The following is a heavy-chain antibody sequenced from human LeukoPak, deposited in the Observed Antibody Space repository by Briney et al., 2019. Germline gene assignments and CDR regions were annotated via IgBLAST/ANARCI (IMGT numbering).Heavy chain of an antibody. V-gene: IGHV1-69*01. J-gene: IGHJ4*02. CDR2: IIPLFGSA. CDR3: ARGRYHSSDYRQNYFDY. D-gene: IGHD3-22*01. Sequence: SVKVSCKGSGGTFSNYGLSWVRQAPGQGLEWMGGIIPLFGSANHAQNFQGRVTITADESTSTAYMGLSSLRSEDTAVYYCARGRYHSSDYRQNYFDYWGQGTLVTVSS. CDR1: GGTFSNYG.